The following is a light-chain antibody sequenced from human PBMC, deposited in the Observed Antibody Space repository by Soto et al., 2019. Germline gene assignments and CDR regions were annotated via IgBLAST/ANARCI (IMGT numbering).Light chain of an antibody. CDR2: VAS. V-gene: IGKV3-20*01. Sequence: EIVLTQSPGTLSLSPGERATLSCRASQSVSSNYLAWYQQKPGQAPRLLVYVASSRATGVPDRFSGSGSGTDFTLTISRLEPEDFAVYYCQQYGSSLFTFGPGTKVDFK. CDR3: QQYGSSLFT. J-gene: IGKJ3*01. CDR1: QSVSSNY.